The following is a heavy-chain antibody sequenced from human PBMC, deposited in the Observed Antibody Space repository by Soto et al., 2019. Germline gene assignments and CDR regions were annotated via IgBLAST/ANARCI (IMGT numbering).Heavy chain of an antibody. Sequence: GGSLRLSCAASGFTFSDNYMTWIRQAPGRGLEWVAYISDSGNIIYYADSVLGRFTVSRDNAKNSLYLQMNSLSAEDTAVYYCARRTRGAGWFDPWGQGTLVTVSS. V-gene: IGHV3-11*01. CDR3: ARRTRGAGWFDP. J-gene: IGHJ5*02. D-gene: IGHD6-19*01. CDR1: GFTFSDNY. CDR2: ISDSGNII.